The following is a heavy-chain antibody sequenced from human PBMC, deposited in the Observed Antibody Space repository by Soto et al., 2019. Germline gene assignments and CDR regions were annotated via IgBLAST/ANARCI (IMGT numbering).Heavy chain of an antibody. D-gene: IGHD3-10*01. CDR3: ARSVTP. CDR1: GGSISSGGYY. CDR2: IYYIGST. J-gene: IGHJ5*02. V-gene: IGHV4-31*03. Sequence: SETLSLTCTVSGGSISSGGYYWNWIRQHPGKGLEWIGYIYYIGSTYYNPSLKSRVTISVDTSKTQFSLNLSSVTAADTAVYYCARSVTPWGQGTLVTVSS.